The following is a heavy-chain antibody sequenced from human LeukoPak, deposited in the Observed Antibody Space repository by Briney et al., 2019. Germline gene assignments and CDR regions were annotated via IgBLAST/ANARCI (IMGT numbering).Heavy chain of an antibody. CDR2: IYYSGST. CDR1: GGSISSSSYY. CDR3: ARHSDCSGGSCYGFDP. J-gene: IGHJ5*02. Sequence: SETLSLTCTVSGGSISSSSYYWGWIRQPPGKGLEWIGSIYYSGSTYYNPSLKSRVTISVDTSKNQFSLKLSSVTAADTAVYYCARHSDCSGGSCYGFDPWGQGTLVTVSS. D-gene: IGHD2-15*01. V-gene: IGHV4-39*01.